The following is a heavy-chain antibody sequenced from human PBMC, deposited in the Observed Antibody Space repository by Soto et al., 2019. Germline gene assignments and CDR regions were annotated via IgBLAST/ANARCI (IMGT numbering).Heavy chain of an antibody. CDR3: AKVVDTAMVPPDYFDY. D-gene: IGHD5-18*01. V-gene: IGHV3-30*18. CDR2: ISYDGSNK. Sequence: QVQLVESGGGVVQPGRSLRLSCAASGFTFSSYGMHWVRQAPGKGLEWVAVISYDGSNKYYADSVKGRFTISRDNSKNPLYLQMNSLRAEETAVYYCAKVVDTAMVPPDYFDYWGQGALVTVSS. J-gene: IGHJ4*02. CDR1: GFTFSSYG.